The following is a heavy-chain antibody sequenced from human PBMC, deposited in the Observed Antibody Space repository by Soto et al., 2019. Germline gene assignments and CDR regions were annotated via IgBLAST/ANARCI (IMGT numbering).Heavy chain of an antibody. Sequence: GGSLRLSCAASGFTFSSYGMHWVRQAPGKGLEWVAVIWYDGSNKYYADSVKGRLTISRDNSKNTLYLQMNSLRAEDTAVYYCARVPYGSGSYYKSYMDVWGKGTTVTVS. V-gene: IGHV3-33*01. J-gene: IGHJ6*03. CDR1: GFTFSSYG. CDR3: ARVPYGSGSYYKSYMDV. CDR2: IWYDGSNK. D-gene: IGHD3-10*01.